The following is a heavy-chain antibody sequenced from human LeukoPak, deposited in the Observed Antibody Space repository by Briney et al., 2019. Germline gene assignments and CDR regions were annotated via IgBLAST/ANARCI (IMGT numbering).Heavy chain of an antibody. CDR1: GFILSDYG. CDR2: ISTSDSGSTM. J-gene: IGHJ4*02. Sequence: PGGSLRLSCAASGFILSDYGMSWVCQAPGKGLEWISYISTSDSGSTMYFADSVEGRFTMSRDIAKNLLYLQLNSLRAEEGAVSDCARDLTPILEVVAYWGQGTLVTVSS. D-gene: IGHD2-15*01. V-gene: IGHV3-48*03. CDR3: ARDLTPILEVVAY.